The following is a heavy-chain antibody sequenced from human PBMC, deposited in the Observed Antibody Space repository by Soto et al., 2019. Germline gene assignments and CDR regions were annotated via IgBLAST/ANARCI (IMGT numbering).Heavy chain of an antibody. CDR3: ARDLYSSSWYGYNWFDP. V-gene: IGHV1-8*01. Sequence: ASVKVPCKASGYTFTSYDINWVRQATGQGLEWMGWMNPNSGNTGYAQKFQGRVTMTRNTSISTAYMELSSLRSEDTAVYYCARDLYSSSWYGYNWFDPWGQGTLVTVSS. D-gene: IGHD6-13*01. CDR1: GYTFTSYD. CDR2: MNPNSGNT. J-gene: IGHJ5*02.